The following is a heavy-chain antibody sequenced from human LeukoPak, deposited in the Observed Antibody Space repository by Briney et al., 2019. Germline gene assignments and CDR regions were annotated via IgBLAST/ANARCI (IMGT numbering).Heavy chain of an antibody. V-gene: IGHV3-74*01. CDR3: ARAGYGSGIYMDV. CDR1: GFSFSSHW. J-gene: IGHJ6*03. D-gene: IGHD3-10*01. Sequence: GGSLRLSCAASGFSFSSHWMHWVRQAPGRRLVWVSRINSDGSTTVYADSVKGRLTISRDNAKNTLYLQMDSLRVEDTAVYYCARAGYGSGIYMDVWGKGTTVT. CDR2: INSDGSTT.